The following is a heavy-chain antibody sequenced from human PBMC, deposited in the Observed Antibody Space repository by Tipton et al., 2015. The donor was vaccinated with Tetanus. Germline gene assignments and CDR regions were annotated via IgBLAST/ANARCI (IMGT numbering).Heavy chain of an antibody. D-gene: IGHD3-10*01. Sequence: QSGPEVKKPGASVKVSCKPSGYTFTDYHMQWVRQAPGQGLEWMGWIDPKSGDTDFAQKFQGRVTMTRDSSISTVYMELSRLRSDGTAVYYCAREAGPGGGGSFDYWGQGTLVTVAS. CDR1: GYTFTDYH. CDR3: AREAGPGGGGSFDY. J-gene: IGHJ4*02. CDR2: IDPKSGDT. V-gene: IGHV1-2*02.